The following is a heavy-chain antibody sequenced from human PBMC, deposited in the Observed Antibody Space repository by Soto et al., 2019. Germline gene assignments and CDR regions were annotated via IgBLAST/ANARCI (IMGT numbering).Heavy chain of an antibody. D-gene: IGHD3-22*01. CDR1: GGSISSYY. Sequence: SETLSLTCTVSGGSISSYYWSWIRQPPGKGLEWIGYIYYSGSTNYNPSLKSRVTISVDTSKNQFSLKLSSVTAADTAVYYCARTLYDSSGSTLDYWGQVTLVTVSS. CDR2: IYYSGST. V-gene: IGHV4-59*01. J-gene: IGHJ4*02. CDR3: ARTLYDSSGSTLDY.